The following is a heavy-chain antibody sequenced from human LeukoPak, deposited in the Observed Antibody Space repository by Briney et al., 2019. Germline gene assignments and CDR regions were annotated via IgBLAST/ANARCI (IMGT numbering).Heavy chain of an antibody. D-gene: IGHD5-24*01. Sequence: GESLKISCKGSGYSFTSYWIGWVRQMPGKGLEWMGIIYPGDSDTRYSPSFQGQVTISADKSISTAYLQWSSLKASDTAMYYCARNVALRDGYNRLLWGFDYWGQGTLVTVSS. J-gene: IGHJ4*02. CDR2: IYPGDSDT. CDR1: GYSFTSYW. V-gene: IGHV5-51*01. CDR3: ARNVALRDGYNRLLWGFDY.